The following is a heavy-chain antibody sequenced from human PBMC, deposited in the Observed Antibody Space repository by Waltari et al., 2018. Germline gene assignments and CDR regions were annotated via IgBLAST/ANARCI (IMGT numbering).Heavy chain of an antibody. V-gene: IGHV4-59*01. D-gene: IGHD2-21*02. J-gene: IGHJ5*02. CDR3: ARGGGGDWEWFDP. CDR2: IYYTGST. Sequence: QVQLQESGPSLLKPSEHLSLICTVSCGSIRGFYWSWVRQPPGKGLDWIGYIYYTGSTNFNPSLKSRVTMSVDTSKNQFSLKLSSVTAADTAFYYCARGGGGDWEWFDPWGQGTLVTVSS. CDR1: CGSIRGFY.